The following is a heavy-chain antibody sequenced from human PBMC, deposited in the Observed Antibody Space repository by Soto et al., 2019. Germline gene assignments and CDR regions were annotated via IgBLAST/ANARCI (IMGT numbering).Heavy chain of an antibody. CDR1: GGSISSYY. D-gene: IGHD2-8*01. V-gene: IGHV4-59*01. Sequence: TLSLTCTVSGGSISSYYWSWIRQPPGKGLEWIGYIYYSGSTNYNPSLKSRVTISVDTSKNQFSLKLSSVTAADTAVYYCARVSHCTNGVCYTYFQHWGQGTLVTVSS. CDR3: ARVSHCTNGVCYTYFQH. CDR2: IYYSGST. J-gene: IGHJ1*01.